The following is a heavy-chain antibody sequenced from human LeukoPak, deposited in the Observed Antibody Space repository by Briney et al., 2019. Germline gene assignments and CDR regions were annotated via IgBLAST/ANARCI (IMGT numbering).Heavy chain of an antibody. CDR1: GGSISSGGYY. V-gene: IGHV4-30-2*01. J-gene: IGHJ6*03. CDR2: IYHSGST. D-gene: IGHD6-13*01. Sequence: SETLSLTCTVSGGSISSGGYYWSWIRQPPGKGLEWIGYIYHSGSTYYNPSLKSRVTISVDTSKNQFSLKLSSVTAADTAVYYCARDRRIAARGHYYYYMDVWGKGTTVTVSS. CDR3: ARDRRIAARGHYYYYMDV.